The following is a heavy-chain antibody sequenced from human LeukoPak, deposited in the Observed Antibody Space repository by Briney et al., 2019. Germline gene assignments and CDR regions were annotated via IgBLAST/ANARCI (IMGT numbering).Heavy chain of an antibody. J-gene: IGHJ4*02. D-gene: IGHD1-1*01. CDR1: GFTVSSNE. CDR2: ISGGST. V-gene: IGHV3-38-3*01. CDR3: AREDRGGTTYGYDY. Sequence: GGSLRLSCAASGFTVSSNEMSWVRQAPGKGLEWVSSISGGSTYYADSRKGRFTISRDNSKNTLHLQMNSLRAEDTAVYYCAREDRGGTTYGYDYWGQGTLVTVSS.